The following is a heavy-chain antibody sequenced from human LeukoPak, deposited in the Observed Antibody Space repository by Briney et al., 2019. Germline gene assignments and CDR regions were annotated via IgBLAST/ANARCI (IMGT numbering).Heavy chain of an antibody. CDR1: VGTFISYT. D-gene: IGHD2-15*01. Sequence: SVKVSFKACVGTFISYTISWVRQAPGQGLEWMGRIIPILAIANYAQKFQGRVTITADKSTSTAYMELSSLRSEDTAVYYCARGYCSGGSCYSLDYWGQGTLVTVSS. CDR3: ARGYCSGGSCYSLDY. CDR2: IIPILAIA. J-gene: IGHJ4*02. V-gene: IGHV1-69*02.